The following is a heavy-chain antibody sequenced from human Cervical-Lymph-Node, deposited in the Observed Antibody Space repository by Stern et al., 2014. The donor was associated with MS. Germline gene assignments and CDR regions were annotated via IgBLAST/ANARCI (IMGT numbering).Heavy chain of an antibody. D-gene: IGHD4-17*01. CDR3: ARYTVTTEYFDY. Sequence: QITLKESGPALVKPTQTLTLTCTFSGFSLSTSGMCVSWIRQPPGKALEWLALIDWDDDKSYSTSLKTRLTISKDTSKNQVVLTMTNMDPVDTATYYCARYTVTTEYFDYWGQGTLVTVSS. CDR1: GFSLSTSGMC. CDR2: IDWDDDK. V-gene: IGHV2-70*01. J-gene: IGHJ4*02.